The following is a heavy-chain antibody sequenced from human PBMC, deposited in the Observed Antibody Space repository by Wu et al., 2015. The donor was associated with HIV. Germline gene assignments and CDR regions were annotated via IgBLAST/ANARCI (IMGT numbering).Heavy chain of an antibody. V-gene: IGHV1-8*01. D-gene: IGHD3-10*01. J-gene: IGHJ6*02. Sequence: QVQLVQSGAEVKKPGASVKVSCKASGYTFTSYDINWVRQATGQGLEWMGWMNPNSGNTGYAQKFQGRVTMTRNTSISTAYMELSSLRSEDTAVYYCARGYYYYGSGSRRGYGMDVWGQGTTVTVSS. CDR3: ARGYYYYGSGSRRGYGMDV. CDR1: GYTFTSYD. CDR2: MNPNSGNT.